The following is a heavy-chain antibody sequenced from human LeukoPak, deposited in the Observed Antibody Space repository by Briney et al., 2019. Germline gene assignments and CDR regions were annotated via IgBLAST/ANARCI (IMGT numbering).Heavy chain of an antibody. Sequence: SETLSLTCTVSGGSISSYYWSWIRQPPGKGLEWIGHIYYSGSTNYNPSLKSRVTISVDTSKNQFSLKLSSVTAADTAVYYCARAPWAVAGLLYFDYWGQGTLVTVSS. CDR3: ARAPWAVAGLLYFDY. CDR2: IYYSGST. D-gene: IGHD6-19*01. CDR1: GGSISSYY. V-gene: IGHV4-59*01. J-gene: IGHJ4*02.